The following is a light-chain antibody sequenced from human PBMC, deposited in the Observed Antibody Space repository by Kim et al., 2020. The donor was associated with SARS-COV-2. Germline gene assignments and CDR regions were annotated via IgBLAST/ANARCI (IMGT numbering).Light chain of an antibody. CDR3: QQSYSTPIA. V-gene: IGKV1-39*01. CDR1: QSISGN. Sequence: ASVGDRVTITCRASQSISGNLNWYQQKPGEAPKSLIYATSNLQSGVPSRFSGSGSGTDFTLTISSLQPEDFATYYCQQSYSTPIAFGQGTRLEIK. J-gene: IGKJ5*01. CDR2: ATS.